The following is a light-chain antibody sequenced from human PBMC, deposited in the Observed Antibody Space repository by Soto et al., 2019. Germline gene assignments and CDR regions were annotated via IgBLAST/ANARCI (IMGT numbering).Light chain of an antibody. CDR1: QTFNNY. Sequence: DVQMPQSPSSLSASVGDTVTITCRAGQTFNNYLNWYQHKPGKAPKLLIYAASALQTVVPSRFSAAASGTDFTLTITNLQPEDFATYYCQQSYLSLQSFGQGTKLQI. V-gene: IGKV1-39*01. CDR2: AAS. CDR3: QQSYLSLQS. J-gene: IGKJ2*03.